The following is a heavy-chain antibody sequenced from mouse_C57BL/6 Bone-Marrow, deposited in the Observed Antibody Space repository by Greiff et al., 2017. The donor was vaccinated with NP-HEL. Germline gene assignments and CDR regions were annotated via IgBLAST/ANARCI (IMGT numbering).Heavy chain of an antibody. CDR2: IYPRSGNT. V-gene: IGHV1-81*01. Sequence: QVQLQQSGAELARPGASVKLSCKASGYTFTSYGISWVKQRTGQGLEWIGEIYPRSGNTYYNEKFKGKATLTADKTSSTAYMELRSLTSEDSAVYFCAGRWRDYYAMDYWGQGTSVTVSS. J-gene: IGHJ4*01. CDR3: AGRWRDYYAMDY. CDR1: GYTFTSYG.